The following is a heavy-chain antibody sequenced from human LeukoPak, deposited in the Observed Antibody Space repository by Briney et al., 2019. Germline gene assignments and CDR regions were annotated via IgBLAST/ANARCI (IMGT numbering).Heavy chain of an antibody. CDR1: GVTISSYG. D-gene: IGHD1-14*01. J-gene: IGHJ5*02. CDR2: IYTSGST. Sequence: SGTLSLSCTVSGVTISSYGWSWLRQPAGKGLEWIGRIYTSGSTNYNPSLKSRVTISVDKSKNQFSLKLSSVTAADTAVYYCARDLVPTDYWFDPWGQGTLVTVSS. CDR3: ARDLVPTDYWFDP. V-gene: IGHV4-4*07.